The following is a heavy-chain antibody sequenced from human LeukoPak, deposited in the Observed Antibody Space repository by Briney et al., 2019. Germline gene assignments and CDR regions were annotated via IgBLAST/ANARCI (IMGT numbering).Heavy chain of an antibody. D-gene: IGHD2-15*01. Sequence: ASVKVSCKASGYTFIGYYIHWVRQAPGQGLEWMGRINPNIGDTDYAQKFQGRVTMTRDTSISTAYMELSGLTSYDTAVYYCARDHPDCSADSCYSWGQGTLVPVSS. CDR3: ARDHPDCSADSCYS. CDR2: INPNIGDT. J-gene: IGHJ4*02. V-gene: IGHV1-2*06. CDR1: GYTFIGYY.